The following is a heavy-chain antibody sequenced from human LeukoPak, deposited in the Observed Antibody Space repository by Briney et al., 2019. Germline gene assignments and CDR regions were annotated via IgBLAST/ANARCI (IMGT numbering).Heavy chain of an antibody. CDR1: GFTFSSYA. Sequence: GGSLRLSCAASGFTFSSYAMSWVRQAPGKGLEWVSLISGSGGDTYYADSVKGRLTISRDISKNTLYLQMNNLRAEDAAVYYCAKVRVTYCVTTTCYGDFDFWGQGTLVTVAS. CDR2: ISGSGGDT. D-gene: IGHD2-2*01. J-gene: IGHJ4*02. CDR3: AKVRVTYCVTTTCYGDFDF. V-gene: IGHV3-23*01.